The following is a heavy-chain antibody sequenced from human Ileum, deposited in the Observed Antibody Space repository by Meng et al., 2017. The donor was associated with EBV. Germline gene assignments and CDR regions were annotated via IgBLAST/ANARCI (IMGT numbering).Heavy chain of an antibody. V-gene: IGHV3-11*01. J-gene: IGHJ4*02. CDR3: AREYGDYGYYFDY. CDR1: GFTFRYHY. CDR2: ISSSGSTI. D-gene: IGHD4-17*01. Sequence: QVEVVESWGGLANPAGSLRLFCACSGFTFRYHYMLWIRQATGKGLEWVSYISSSGSTIYYADSVKGRFTISRDNAKNSLYLQMNSLRAEDTAVYYCAREYGDYGYYFDYWGQGTLVTVSS.